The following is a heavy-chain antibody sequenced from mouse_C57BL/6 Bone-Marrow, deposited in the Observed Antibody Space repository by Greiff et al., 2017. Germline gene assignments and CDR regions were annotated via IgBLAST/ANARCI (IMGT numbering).Heavy chain of an antibody. CDR2: INPGSGGT. CDR3: ARGGLLLRWPYYFDY. D-gene: IGHD1-1*01. J-gene: IGHJ2*01. CDR1: GYAFTNYL. Sequence: VNVVESGAELVRPGTSVKVSCKASGYAFTNYLIEWVKQRPGQGLEWIGVINPGSGGTNYNEKFKGKATLTVDKPSSTAYMQLSSLTSEDSAVYYCARGGLLLRWPYYFDYWGQGTTLTVSS. V-gene: IGHV1-54*01.